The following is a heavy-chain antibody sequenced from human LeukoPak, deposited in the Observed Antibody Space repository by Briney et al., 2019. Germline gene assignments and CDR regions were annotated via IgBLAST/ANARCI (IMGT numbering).Heavy chain of an antibody. CDR2: IIPIFGTA. CDR1: GGTFSSYA. CDR3: AREGGTMVRGVINSYYYYGMDV. J-gene: IGHJ6*02. D-gene: IGHD3-10*01. V-gene: IGHV1-69*05. Sequence: ASVKVSCKASGGTFSSYAISWVRQAPGQGLEWMGGIIPIFGTANYAQKFQGRVTITTDESTSTAYMELSSLRSEDTAVYYCAREGGTMVRGVINSYYYYGMDVWGQGTTVTVSS.